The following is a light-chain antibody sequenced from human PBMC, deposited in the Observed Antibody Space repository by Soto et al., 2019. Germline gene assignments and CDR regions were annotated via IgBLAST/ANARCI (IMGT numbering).Light chain of an antibody. CDR3: QQYVTSAIT. V-gene: IGKV4-1*01. Sequence: DLVITDSPGSLSGTLGSRSTINCKSSPSVLYSSNNKNHLAWYQQKPGQPPKLVIYWASTRESGVPDRFSGSGSGTDFTLTISRLEPEDFALYYCQQYVTSAITFGQGTRLEIK. J-gene: IGKJ5*01. CDR2: WAS. CDR1: PSVLYSSNNKNH.